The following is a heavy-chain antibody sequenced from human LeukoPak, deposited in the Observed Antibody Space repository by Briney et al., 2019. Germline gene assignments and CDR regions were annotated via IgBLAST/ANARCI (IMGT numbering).Heavy chain of an antibody. V-gene: IGHV4-34*01. CDR2: INHSGST. CDR1: GGSFSGYY. D-gene: IGHD3-22*01. CDR3: ARDSSGPDY. Sequence: SETLSLTCAVYGGSFSGYYWSWIRQPPGKGLEWIGEINHSGSTNYNPSLKSRVTISVDTSKNQFSLKLSSVTAADTAVYYCARDSSGPDYWGQGTLVTVSS. J-gene: IGHJ4*02.